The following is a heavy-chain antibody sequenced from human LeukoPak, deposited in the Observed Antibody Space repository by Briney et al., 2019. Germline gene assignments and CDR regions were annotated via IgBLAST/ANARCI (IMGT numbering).Heavy chain of an antibody. CDR1: GYTFTSYG. V-gene: IGHV1-18*04. D-gene: IGHD2-15*01. J-gene: IGHJ4*02. CDR3: ARVPTYCSGGSCYPDNYYFDY. Sequence: ASVKVSCKASGYTFTSYGISWVGQAPGQGLEWMGWISAYNGNTNYAQKLQGRVTMTTDTSTSTAYMELRSLRSDDTAVYYCARVPTYCSGGSCYPDNYYFDYWGQGTLVTVSS. CDR2: ISAYNGNT.